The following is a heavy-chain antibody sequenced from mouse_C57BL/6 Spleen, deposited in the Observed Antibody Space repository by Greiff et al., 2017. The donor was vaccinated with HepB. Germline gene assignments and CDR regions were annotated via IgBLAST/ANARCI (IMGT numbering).Heavy chain of an antibody. CDR2: IYPGDGDT. Sequence: VKLQESGPELVKPGASVKISCKASGYAFSSSWMNWVKQRPGKGLEWIGRIYPGDGDTNYNGKFKGKATLTADKSSSTAYMQLSSLTSEDSAVYFCANYDGYYGYFDVWGTGTTVTVSS. J-gene: IGHJ1*03. CDR3: ANYDGYYGYFDV. D-gene: IGHD2-3*01. V-gene: IGHV1-82*01. CDR1: GYAFSSSW.